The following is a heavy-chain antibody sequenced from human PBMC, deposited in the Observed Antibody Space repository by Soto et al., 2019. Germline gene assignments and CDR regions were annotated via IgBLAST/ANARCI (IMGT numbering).Heavy chain of an antibody. CDR3: ARGGHDRSVD. Sequence: GGSLRLSCIASGFTFSSHGMHWVRQAPGRGLGWVAVIWYDGSNRYYADTVKGRFTISRDNSKNTVSLQMNSLRAADTAVYDCARGGHDRSVDWGRGTRVTVSS. J-gene: IGHJ4*02. CDR2: IWYDGSNR. V-gene: IGHV3-33*01. CDR1: GFTFSSHG. D-gene: IGHD5-12*01.